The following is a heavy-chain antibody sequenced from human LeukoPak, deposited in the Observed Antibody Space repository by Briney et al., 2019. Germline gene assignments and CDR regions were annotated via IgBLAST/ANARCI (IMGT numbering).Heavy chain of an antibody. J-gene: IGHJ6*02. Sequence: ASVKVSCTASGYTFSSYDINWVRQAPGQGLEWMGWMNPNSGNTGYAQKLQGRVTMTRDTSISTAYMELSSLACEDTAVYYCARVPSYNGGEGFYFYGLDVWGHGTTVTVSS. V-gene: IGHV1-8*01. D-gene: IGHD2-21*01. CDR1: GYTFSSYD. CDR2: MNPNSGNT. CDR3: ARVPSYNGGEGFYFYGLDV.